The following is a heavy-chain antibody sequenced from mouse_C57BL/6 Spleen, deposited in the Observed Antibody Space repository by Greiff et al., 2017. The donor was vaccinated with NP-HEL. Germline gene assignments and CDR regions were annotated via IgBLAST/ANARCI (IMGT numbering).Heavy chain of an antibody. D-gene: IGHD1-1*01. CDR2: INPYNGGT. Sequence: VQLQQSGPVLVKPGASVKMSCKASGYTFTDYYMNWVKQSHGKSLEWIGVINPYNGGTSYNQKFQGKATLTVDKSSSTAYMELNSLTSEDSAVYYCARDGSSYWYFDVWGTGTTVTVSS. CDR1: GYTFTDYY. J-gene: IGHJ1*03. CDR3: ARDGSSYWYFDV. V-gene: IGHV1-19*01.